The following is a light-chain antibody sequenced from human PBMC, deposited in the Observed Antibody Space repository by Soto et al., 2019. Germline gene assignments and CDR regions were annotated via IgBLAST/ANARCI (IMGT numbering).Light chain of an antibody. CDR3: ISYTSSNTLEV. Sequence: QSALIQPASVSGSPGQSITISCTGTSSDVGGSNYVSWYQHHPHRAPKLLIYEVSYRPSGVSNRFSGSKSGNMASLTISGLQAEDEADYYCISYTSSNTLEVFGSGTKLTVL. CDR1: SSDVGGSNY. V-gene: IGLV2-14*01. CDR2: EVS. J-gene: IGLJ1*01.